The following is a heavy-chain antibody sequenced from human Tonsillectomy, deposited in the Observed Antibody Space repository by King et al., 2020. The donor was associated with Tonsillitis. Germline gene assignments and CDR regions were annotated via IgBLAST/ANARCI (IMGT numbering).Heavy chain of an antibody. J-gene: IGHJ4*02. V-gene: IGHV3-21*01. CDR3: ARAHYYDSSGYYFFDY. CDR2: ISGSRNYI. Sequence: VQLVESGGGLVKPGGSLRLSCAASGFTFSTYSMNWVRQAPGKGLEWASSISGSRNYIYYADAVKSRFTSSRDNAKNSLYLQMNSLRAEDTAVYYCARAHYYDSSGYYFFDYWGQGTLVTVSS. CDR1: GFTFSTYS. D-gene: IGHD3-22*01.